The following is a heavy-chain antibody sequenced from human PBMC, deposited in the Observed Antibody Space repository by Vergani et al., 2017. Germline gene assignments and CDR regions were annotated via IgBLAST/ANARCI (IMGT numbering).Heavy chain of an antibody. CDR2: INQSGST. CDR3: ARGPGGYMDV. CDR1: GGSFSGYY. V-gene: IGHV4-34*01. J-gene: IGHJ6*03. Sequence: QVQLQQWGAGLLKPSETLSLTCAVYGGSFSGYYWSWIRQPPGKGLEWIGEINQSGSTNYNPSLKSRVTITVDTSKNQFSLKLSSVTSADMAVYYCARGPGGYMDVWGKGTTVTVSS. D-gene: IGHD3-10*01.